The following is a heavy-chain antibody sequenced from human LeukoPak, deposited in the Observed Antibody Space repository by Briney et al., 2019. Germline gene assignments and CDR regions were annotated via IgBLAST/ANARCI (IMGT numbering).Heavy chain of an antibody. CDR1: GFTFRSYS. CDR2: ISSSSSYI. Sequence: GGSLRLSCAASGFTFRSYSMNWGRQAPRKGLEWVSSISSSSSYIYYADSVKGRFTISRDNAKNSLYLQMNSLRAEDTAVYYCARGDSSGWYGGYYYYYGMDVWGQGTTVTVSS. V-gene: IGHV3-21*01. CDR3: ARGDSSGWYGGYYYYYGMDV. D-gene: IGHD6-19*01. J-gene: IGHJ6*02.